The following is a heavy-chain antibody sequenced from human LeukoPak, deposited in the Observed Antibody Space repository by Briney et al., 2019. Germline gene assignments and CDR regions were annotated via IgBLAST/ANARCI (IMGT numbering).Heavy chain of an antibody. CDR3: AAHIVVVPAAITY. J-gene: IGHJ4*02. D-gene: IGHD2-2*02. CDR1: GGSITDYY. CDR2: DYYSGSS. V-gene: IGHV4-59*01. Sequence: SETLSLTCTVSGGSITDYYWGWIRQPPGKGLEWIGYDYYSGSSNYNPSLKSRVTISLDTSKNQFSLKMSSVTAADTAVYYCAAHIVVVPAAITYWGQGTLVTVSS.